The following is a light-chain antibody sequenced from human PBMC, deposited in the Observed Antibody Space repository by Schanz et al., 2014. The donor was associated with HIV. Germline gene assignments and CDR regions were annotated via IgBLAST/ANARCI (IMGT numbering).Light chain of an antibody. Sequence: EIVLTQSPATLSLSPGDRATLSCRASQSVSSYLAWYQQKPGQAPRLLIYGASSRATGIPDRFSGSGSGSGTDFTLTISGLEPEDFAVYYCQQYNDWPRTFGQGTKVEIK. CDR2: GAS. CDR1: QSVSSY. J-gene: IGKJ1*01. CDR3: QQYNDWPRT. V-gene: IGKV3-11*01.